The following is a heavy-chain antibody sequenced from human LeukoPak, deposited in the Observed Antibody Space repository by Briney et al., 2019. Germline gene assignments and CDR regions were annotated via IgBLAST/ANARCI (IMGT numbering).Heavy chain of an antibody. V-gene: IGHV3-7*01. J-gene: IGHJ4*02. Sequence: PGGSLRLSCAASGFTFSSYWMSWVRQAPGKGLEWVANIKQDGSEKYYVDSVKGRFTISRDNAKNTLYLQMSSLRAEDTAVYYCVKGLGYDILTGPFDYWGRGTLVTVSS. D-gene: IGHD3-9*01. CDR2: IKQDGSEK. CDR3: VKGLGYDILTGPFDY. CDR1: GFTFSSYW.